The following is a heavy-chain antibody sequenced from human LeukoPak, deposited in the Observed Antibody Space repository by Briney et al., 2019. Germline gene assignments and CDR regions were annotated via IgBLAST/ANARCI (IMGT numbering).Heavy chain of an antibody. CDR3: ARAPGFADAFDI. J-gene: IGHJ3*02. Sequence: GGSLRLSCAATGFTFSSYNMNWVRQAPGKGLEWVSAISGSGGSTYYADSVKGRFTISRDNSKNTLYLQMNSLRAEDTAVYYCARAPGFADAFDIWGQGTMVTVSS. D-gene: IGHD1-14*01. CDR2: ISGSGGST. CDR1: GFTFSSYN. V-gene: IGHV3-23*01.